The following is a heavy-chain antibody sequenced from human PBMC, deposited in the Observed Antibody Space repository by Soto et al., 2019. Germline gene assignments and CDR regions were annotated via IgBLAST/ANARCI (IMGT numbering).Heavy chain of an antibody. V-gene: IGHV3-11*06. D-gene: IGHD3-22*01. CDR1: RFIVRDYY. Sequence: RLCGASSRFIVRDYYMSLICKAPGKGLEWVSYISSSSSYTNYADSVKGRFTISRDNAKNSLYLQMNSLRAEDTAVYYCARGQYYYDSSGYVRDYYGMDVWGQGTTVTVSS. J-gene: IGHJ6*02. CDR2: ISSSSSYT. CDR3: ARGQYYYDSSGYVRDYYGMDV.